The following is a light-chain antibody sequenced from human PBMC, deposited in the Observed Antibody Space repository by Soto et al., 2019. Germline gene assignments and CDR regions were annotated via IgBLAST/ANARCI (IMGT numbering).Light chain of an antibody. CDR2: DVS. V-gene: IGLV2-14*01. CDR3: NSYAGTSYV. J-gene: IGLJ1*01. Sequence: QSVLTQPASVSGTPGQSITISCTGTSSDVGGYNYVSWYQQYPGKAPKLIIYDVSNRPSGVSCRFSGSKSGNTASLTISGLQAEDEADYYCNSYAGTSYVFGAGTKLTVL. CDR1: SSDVGGYNY.